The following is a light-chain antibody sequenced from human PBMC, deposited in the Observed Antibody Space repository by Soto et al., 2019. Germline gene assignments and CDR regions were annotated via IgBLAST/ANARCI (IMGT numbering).Light chain of an antibody. J-gene: IGLJ3*02. CDR1: SSDVGGYNY. V-gene: IGLV2-14*01. CDR2: DVT. CDR3: SSYTRSSTPLV. Sequence: QSALTQPASVSGSPGQSITISCTGTSSDVGGYNYVSWYQQHPGKAPKLMIYDVTNRPSGVSNRFSGSKSGNTASLTISGVQAADEAAYYCSSYTRSSTPLVFGGGTKLTVL.